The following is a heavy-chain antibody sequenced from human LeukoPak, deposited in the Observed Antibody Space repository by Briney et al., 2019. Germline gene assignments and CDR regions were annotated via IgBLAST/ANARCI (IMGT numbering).Heavy chain of an antibody. D-gene: IGHD5-12*01. CDR3: ARVGSDDAFGI. V-gene: IGHV3-21*01. CDR1: GFTFSSYS. Sequence: GVSLRLSCAASGFTFSSYSMNWVRQAPGKGLEWVSSISSSSSYIYYADSVKGRFTISRDNAKNSLYLQMNSLRAEDTAVYYCARVGSDDAFGIWGQGTMVTVSS. CDR2: ISSSSSYI. J-gene: IGHJ3*02.